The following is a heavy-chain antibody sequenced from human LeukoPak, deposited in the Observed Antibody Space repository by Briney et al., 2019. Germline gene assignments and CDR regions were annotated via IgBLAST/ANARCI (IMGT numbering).Heavy chain of an antibody. Sequence: PGGSLRLSCAASGFTFSSYGMHWVRQAPGKGLEWVAFIRYDGSNKYYADSVKGRFTISRDNSKNTLYLQMNSLRVEDTAVYYCAKDSWQLAPDYYYYMDVWGKGTTVTVSS. CDR2: IRYDGSNK. CDR3: AKDSWQLAPDYYYYMDV. V-gene: IGHV3-30*02. D-gene: IGHD2-15*01. CDR1: GFTFSSYG. J-gene: IGHJ6*03.